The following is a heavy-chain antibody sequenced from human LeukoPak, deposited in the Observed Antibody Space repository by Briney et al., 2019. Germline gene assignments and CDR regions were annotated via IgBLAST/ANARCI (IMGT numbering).Heavy chain of an antibody. CDR1: GGSFSGYY. J-gene: IGHJ4*02. D-gene: IGHD3-3*01. Sequence: SETLSLTCAVYGGSFSGYYWGWIRQPPGKGLEWIGEINHSGSTNYNPSLKSRVTISVDTSKNQFSLKLSSVTAADTAVYYCARGGGDFWSGYYKYYFDYWGQGTLVTVSS. V-gene: IGHV4-34*01. CDR2: INHSGST. CDR3: ARGGGDFWSGYYKYYFDY.